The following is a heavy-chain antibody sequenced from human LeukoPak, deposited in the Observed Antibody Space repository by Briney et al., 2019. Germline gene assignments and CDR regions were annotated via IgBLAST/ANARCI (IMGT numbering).Heavy chain of an antibody. CDR3: VRVKGSYFDY. CDR2: ISSSGSAI. D-gene: IGHD2-15*01. V-gene: IGHV3-48*01. Sequence: GGSLRLSCAASGFPLSSYSINWVRQAPGKGLEWVSYISSSGSAIYYVDSVKGRFTVSRDNAKNSLFLRMNSPRAEDTAVYYCVRVKGSYFDYWGQGALVTVSS. J-gene: IGHJ4*02. CDR1: GFPLSSYS.